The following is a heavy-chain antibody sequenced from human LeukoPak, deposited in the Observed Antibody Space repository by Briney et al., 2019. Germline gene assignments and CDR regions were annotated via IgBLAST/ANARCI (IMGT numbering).Heavy chain of an antibody. CDR3: ARSAEMATMGDY. CDR1: GYIFTSYN. V-gene: IGHV1-46*01. D-gene: IGHD5-24*01. Sequence: GASVKVSCKASGYIFTSYNINWVRQAPGQGLEWMGIINPSGGSTSYAQEFQGRVTMTRDMSTSTVYMELSSLRSEDTAVYYCARSAEMATMGDYWGQGTLVTVSS. J-gene: IGHJ4*02. CDR2: INPSGGST.